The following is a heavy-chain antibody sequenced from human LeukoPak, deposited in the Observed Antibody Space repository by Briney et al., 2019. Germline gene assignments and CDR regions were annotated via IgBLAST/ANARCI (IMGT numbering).Heavy chain of an antibody. Sequence: GGSLRLSCAASGFTFSSYSMNWVRQAQGKGLEWVSSISSSSSYIYYADSVKGRFTISRDNAKNSLYLQMNSLRAEDTAVYYCARAHLYCSGGSCYSDYWGQGTLVTVS. D-gene: IGHD2-15*01. CDR3: ARAHLYCSGGSCYSDY. CDR2: ISSSSSYI. J-gene: IGHJ4*02. CDR1: GFTFSSYS. V-gene: IGHV3-21*01.